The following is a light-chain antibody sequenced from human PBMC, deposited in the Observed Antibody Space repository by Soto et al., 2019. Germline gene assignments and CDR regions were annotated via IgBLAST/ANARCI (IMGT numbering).Light chain of an antibody. J-gene: IGKJ4*01. CDR3: QQYGDWPLT. CDR2: ATS. Sequence: EIVLTQSPATLSVSPGERATLSCRASQSVGNNFAWYQQKPGQAPRLLIFATSTRATGVPARFSGSGSGTELTLSLSSLQSEDFAVYYSQQYGDWPLTFGGGAKVEIE. V-gene: IGKV3-15*01. CDR1: QSVGNN.